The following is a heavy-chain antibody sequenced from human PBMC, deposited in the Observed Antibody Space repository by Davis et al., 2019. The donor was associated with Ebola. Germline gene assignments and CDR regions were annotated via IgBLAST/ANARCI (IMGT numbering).Heavy chain of an antibody. J-gene: IGHJ5*02. CDR3: AREGSSIAARLPWFDP. CDR1: GYTFTGYY. D-gene: IGHD6-6*01. Sequence: ASVKVSCKASGYTFTGYYMHWVRQAPGQGLEWMGRINPNSGGTNYAQKFQGRVTMTRDTSISTAYMELRRLRSDDTAVYYCAREGSSIAARLPWFDPWGQGTLVTVSS. CDR2: INPNSGGT. V-gene: IGHV1-2*06.